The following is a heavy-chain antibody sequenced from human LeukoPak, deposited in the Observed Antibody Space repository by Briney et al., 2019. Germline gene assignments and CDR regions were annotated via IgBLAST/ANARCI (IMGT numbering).Heavy chain of an antibody. Sequence: ASVKVSCTAYGYTFTSYYMQWVRQAPGQGLEWMGIINPSGGSASYAQKFQGRVTMTRDMSTSTVYMELSSLRSEDTAVYYCARELRGEGFDPWGQGTLVTVSS. V-gene: IGHV1-46*01. J-gene: IGHJ5*02. CDR3: ARELRGEGFDP. D-gene: IGHD3-16*01. CDR2: INPSGGSA. CDR1: GYTFTSYY.